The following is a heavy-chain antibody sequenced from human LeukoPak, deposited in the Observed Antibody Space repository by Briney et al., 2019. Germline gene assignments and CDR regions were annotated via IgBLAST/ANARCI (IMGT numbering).Heavy chain of an antibody. Sequence: GGSLRLSCAASGFTFSSYAMHWVRQAPGKGLEWVAVISYDGSNKYYADSVKGRFTISRDNSKNTLYQQMNSLRAEDTAVYYCARDTGETGTTFGFDPWGQGTLVTVSS. D-gene: IGHD1-7*01. CDR3: ARDTGETGTTFGFDP. CDR1: GFTFSSYA. V-gene: IGHV3-30*01. CDR2: ISYDGSNK. J-gene: IGHJ5*02.